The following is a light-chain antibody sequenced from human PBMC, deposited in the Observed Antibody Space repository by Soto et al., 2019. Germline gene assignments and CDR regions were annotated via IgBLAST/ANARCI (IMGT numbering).Light chain of an antibody. CDR3: ATWDDSLNGPV. CDR2: SNS. V-gene: IGLV1-44*01. J-gene: IGLJ3*02. CDR1: SSNIGSNT. Sequence: QSVLTQPPSASGTPGQRVTISCSGSSSNIGSNTVNWYQQLSGKAPKLLIYSNSQRPSGVPDRFSGSKSGTSASLAISGLQSEDEADYYCATWDDSLNGPVFGGGTKLTVL.